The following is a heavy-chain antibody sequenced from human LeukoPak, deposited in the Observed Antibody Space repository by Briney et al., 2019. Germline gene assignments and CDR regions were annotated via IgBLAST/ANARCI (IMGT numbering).Heavy chain of an antibody. CDR1: EFTFSSYW. CDR2: IKQDGSEK. Sequence: GGSLRLSCAASEFTFSSYWMSWVRQAPGKGLEWVANIKQDGSEKYYVDSVKGRFTISRDNAKNSLYLQMNSLRAEDTAVYYCARQEYYYDSSGSYYYYYMDVWGKGTTVTISS. D-gene: IGHD3-22*01. CDR3: ARQEYYYDSSGSYYYYYMDV. J-gene: IGHJ6*03. V-gene: IGHV3-7*01.